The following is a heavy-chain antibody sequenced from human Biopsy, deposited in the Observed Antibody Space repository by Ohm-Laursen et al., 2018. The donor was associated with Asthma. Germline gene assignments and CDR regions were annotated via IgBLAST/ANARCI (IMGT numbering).Heavy chain of an antibody. CDR3: ARAQDYYDSRGYYRSFDY. J-gene: IGHJ4*02. CDR2: IYYSGST. Sequence: SQTLSLTCTVSYGSITSGGYYWTWICQHPGKGLEWIGFIYYSGSTYYNPSLKSRVSISIDTSKNQFSLKLSSVTAEDTAVYYCARAQDYYDSRGYYRSFDYWGQGTLVTVSS. CDR1: YGSITSGGYY. D-gene: IGHD3-22*01. V-gene: IGHV4-31*03.